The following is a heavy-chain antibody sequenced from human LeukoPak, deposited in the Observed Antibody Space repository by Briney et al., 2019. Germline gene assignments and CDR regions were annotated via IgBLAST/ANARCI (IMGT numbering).Heavy chain of an antibody. D-gene: IGHD1-1*01. Sequence: GGSLRLSCAASGFTFSSYAMSWLRQAPGKGLDWVSAVSASGSYTYCADSVKGRFTISRDNSKNTPYLQMNSLRAEDTALYYCARLGMVSPTGHWGQGTLVTVSS. CDR2: VSASGSYT. V-gene: IGHV3-23*01. CDR1: GFTFSSYA. J-gene: IGHJ4*02. CDR3: ARLGMVSPTGH.